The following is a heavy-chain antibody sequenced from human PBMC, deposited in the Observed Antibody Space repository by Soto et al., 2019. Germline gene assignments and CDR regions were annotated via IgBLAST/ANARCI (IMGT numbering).Heavy chain of an antibody. CDR1: GYSFMKYG. V-gene: IGHV1-18*01. D-gene: IGHD2-2*01. J-gene: IGHJ4*02. CDR3: AREASVLIPAAQPSRFDS. CDR2: ISPYSGYT. Sequence: VKVSCTGVGYSFMKYGINWVRHAPGQGLEWVGWISPYSGYTHSAQKFHGRLTLTTDTAASTAYMELRILRSADTALYYFAREASVLIPAAQPSRFDSWGQGTLVTVSS.